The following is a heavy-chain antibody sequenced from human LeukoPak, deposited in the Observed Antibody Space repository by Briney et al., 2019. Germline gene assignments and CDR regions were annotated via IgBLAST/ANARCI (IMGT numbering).Heavy chain of an antibody. D-gene: IGHD3-16*01. Sequence: SETLSLTCAVSGYSISSGYYWDWIRQPPGKGLEWIGTVYHSGTTFYNSSLKSRITISVDTSKNQLSLKLSSVTAADTAVYFCARDERFGVLNFWGQGTLVTVS. CDR3: ARDERFGVLNF. V-gene: IGHV4-38-2*02. CDR1: GYSISSGYY. CDR2: VYHSGTT. J-gene: IGHJ4*02.